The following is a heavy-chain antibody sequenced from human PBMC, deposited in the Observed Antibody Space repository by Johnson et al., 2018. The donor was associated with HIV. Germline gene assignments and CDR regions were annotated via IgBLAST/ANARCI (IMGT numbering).Heavy chain of an antibody. D-gene: IGHD2-2*02. CDR2: INGDGSRT. CDR3: ARDIPQADAFDI. Sequence: VQLVESGGGLVQPGGSLRLSCAASGFTFSNYWVQWVRQAPGKGLVWVSRINGDGSRTSYADSVKGRFTIARDNAKNTLYLQMNSLRAEDTAVYYCARDIPQADAFDIWGQGTMVTVSS. V-gene: IGHV3-74*01. J-gene: IGHJ3*02. CDR1: GFTFSNYW.